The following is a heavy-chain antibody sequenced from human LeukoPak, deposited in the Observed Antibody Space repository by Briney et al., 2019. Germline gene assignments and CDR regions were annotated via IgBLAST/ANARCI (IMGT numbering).Heavy chain of an antibody. J-gene: IGHJ5*02. CDR2: IFYTGTT. V-gene: IGHV4-59*01. Sequence: SETLSLTCTVSGDSISSSYWSWIRQPPGKTLEWIGYIFYTGTTNYNPSLKSRVTMSIDTSKNQFSLNLNSVTAADTAVYYCARGFYDSSGYSNCFDPWGQGTLVTVSS. CDR3: ARGFYDSSGYSNCFDP. D-gene: IGHD3-22*01. CDR1: GDSISSSY.